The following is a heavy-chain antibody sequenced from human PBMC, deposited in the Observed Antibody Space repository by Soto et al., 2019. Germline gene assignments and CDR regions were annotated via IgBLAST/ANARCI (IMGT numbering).Heavy chain of an antibody. CDR1: GGSISRGGYY. D-gene: IGHD4-17*01. CDR2: SYYRVST. CDR3: ARDGAYGDYFDY. V-gene: IGHV4-31*03. J-gene: IGHJ4*02. Sequence: QVQLQESGPGLVKPSQTLSLTCTVSGGSISRGGYYWSWIRQHPGKGLEWIVYSYYRVSTYYNPSLKSRVTISVDKDKQQFSLKLSYVTAADTAVYYCARDGAYGDYFDYWGQGTLVTVSS.